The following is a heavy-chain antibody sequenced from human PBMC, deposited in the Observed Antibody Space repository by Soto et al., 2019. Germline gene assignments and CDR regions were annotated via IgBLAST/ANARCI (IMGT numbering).Heavy chain of an antibody. CDR1: GGYSSGYY. V-gene: IGHV4-34*01. CDR2: INHSGST. J-gene: IGHJ6*02. Sequence: QVQLQQWGAGLLKPSETLSLTCAVYGGYSSGYYWSWTRQPQGKGLEWIGEINHSGSTNYNPSLKSRVTISVHTSKNQFSLKLSSVTAADTAVYYSARGVYCSSTTCYWGMDVWGQGTTVTVSS. D-gene: IGHD2-2*01. CDR3: ARGVYCSSTTCYWGMDV.